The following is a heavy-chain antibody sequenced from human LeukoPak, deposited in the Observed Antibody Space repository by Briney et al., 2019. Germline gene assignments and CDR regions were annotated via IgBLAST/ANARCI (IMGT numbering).Heavy chain of an antibody. V-gene: IGHV4-39*01. J-gene: IGHJ6*02. D-gene: IGHD2-21*02. CDR1: ETSISRSYYY. CDR3: ARTYCGGDCYSEPINHYYYYGMDV. CDR2: IYHSGGT. Sequence: SETLSLTCSISETSISRSYYYWGWIRQSPGKGLEWIGSIYHSGGTFYNPSLKTRVTISADTSKNQFSLKLSSVTAADTAVYYCARTYCGGDCYSEPINHYYYYGMDVWGQGTTVTVSS.